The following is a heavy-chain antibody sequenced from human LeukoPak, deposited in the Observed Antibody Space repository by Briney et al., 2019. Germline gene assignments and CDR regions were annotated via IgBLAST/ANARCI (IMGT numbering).Heavy chain of an antibody. CDR3: ARCHSTPYKGCHFDY. Sequence: SETLSLTCTVSGGSISSSSYYWGWIRQPPGKGLEWIGSIYYSGSTYYNPSLKSRVTISVDTSKNQFSLKLSSVTAADTAVYYCARCHSTPYKGCHFDYWGQGTLVTVSS. V-gene: IGHV4-39*07. J-gene: IGHJ4*02. CDR1: GGSISSSSYY. D-gene: IGHD6-13*01. CDR2: IYYSGST.